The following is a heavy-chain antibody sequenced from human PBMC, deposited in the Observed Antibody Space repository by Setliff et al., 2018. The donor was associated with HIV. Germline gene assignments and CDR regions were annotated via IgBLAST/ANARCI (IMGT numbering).Heavy chain of an antibody. Sequence: SETLSLTCTVSGGSIDSTSYYWGWIRQPPGKGLEWIGSIYYSGTTYYNPSLKSRVTISVDRSRNQFSLTLSSVTAADTAVYYCARGHIRRIQVWTTPETDLDFWGQGNLVTVSS. V-gene: IGHV4-39*01. D-gene: IGHD5-18*01. CDR1: GGSIDSTSYY. J-gene: IGHJ4*02. CDR2: IYYSGTT. CDR3: ARGHIRRIQVWTTPETDLDF.